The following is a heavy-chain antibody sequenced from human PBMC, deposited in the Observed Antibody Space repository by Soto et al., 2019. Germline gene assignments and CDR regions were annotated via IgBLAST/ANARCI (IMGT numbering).Heavy chain of an antibody. V-gene: IGHV4-31*03. CDR2: IYYSGST. CDR3: ARAPDYDSSGYHLSFDY. Sequence: SETLSLTCTVSGGSISSGGYYWSWIRQHPGKGLEWIGYIYYSGSTYYNPSLKSRVTISVDTSKNQFSLKLSSVTAADTAVYYCARAPDYDSSGYHLSFDYWGQGTLVTVSS. D-gene: IGHD3-22*01. J-gene: IGHJ4*02. CDR1: GGSISSGGYY.